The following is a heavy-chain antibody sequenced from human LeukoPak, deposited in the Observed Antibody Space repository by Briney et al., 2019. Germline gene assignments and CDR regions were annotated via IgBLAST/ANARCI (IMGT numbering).Heavy chain of an antibody. V-gene: IGHV5-51*01. D-gene: IGHD3-10*01. J-gene: IGHJ3*02. CDR1: GYSFTSYW. CDR2: FYPGDSDT. Sequence: GESLKISCKGSGYSFTSYWIAWVRQMPGKGLEWMGIFYPGDSDTKYSPSFQGQVTFSADKSITTAYLQWSSLKASDTAMYYCARHSYYYGSGGDAFDIWGQGTMVTVSS. CDR3: ARHSYYYGSGGDAFDI.